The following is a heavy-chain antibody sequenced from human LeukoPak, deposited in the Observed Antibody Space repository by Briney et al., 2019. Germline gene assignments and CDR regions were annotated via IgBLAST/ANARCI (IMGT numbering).Heavy chain of an antibody. Sequence: SETLSLTCTVSGGSISGSGYYWSWIRQPAGKGLEWIGRIYTSGSTNYNPSLKSRVTISVETSKNQFSPKLSSVTAADTAVYYCARVTGYMIEDYFDYWGQGTLVTVSS. CDR1: GGSISGSGYY. J-gene: IGHJ4*02. CDR3: ARVTGYMIEDYFDY. D-gene: IGHD3-22*01. CDR2: IYTSGST. V-gene: IGHV4-61*02.